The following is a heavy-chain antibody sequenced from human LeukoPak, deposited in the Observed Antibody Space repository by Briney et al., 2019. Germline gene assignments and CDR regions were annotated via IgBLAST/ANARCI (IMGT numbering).Heavy chain of an antibody. CDR2: IYSGGST. J-gene: IGHJ6*02. CDR3: ARSTVTTVYGMDV. CDR1: GFTVSSNY. D-gene: IGHD4-17*01. Sequence: GGSLRLSCAASGFTVSSNYMSWVRQAPGKGLEWVSVIYSGGSTYYADSVKGRFTISRDNSKNTLYLQMNSLRAEDTAVYYCARSTVTTVYGMDVWGQGTTVTVYS. V-gene: IGHV3-66*01.